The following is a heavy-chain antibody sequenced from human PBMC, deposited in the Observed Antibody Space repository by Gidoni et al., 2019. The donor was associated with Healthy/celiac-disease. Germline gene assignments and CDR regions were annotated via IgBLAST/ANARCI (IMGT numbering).Heavy chain of an antibody. CDR2: IRSKAYGGTT. Sequence: EVQLVESGGGLVQPGRSLRLSCTASGFTFGDYAMSWFRQAPGKGLEWVGFIRSKAYGGTTEYAASVKGRFTISRDDSKSIAYLQMNSLKTEDTAVYYCTRDILEPYIAAADYWGQGTLVTVSS. V-gene: IGHV3-49*03. CDR3: TRDILEPYIAAADY. J-gene: IGHJ4*02. CDR1: GFTFGDYA. D-gene: IGHD6-13*01.